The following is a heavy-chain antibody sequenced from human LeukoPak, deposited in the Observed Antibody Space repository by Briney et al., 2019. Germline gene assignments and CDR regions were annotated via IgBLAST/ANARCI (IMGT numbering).Heavy chain of an antibody. D-gene: IGHD3-22*01. V-gene: IGHV4-61*01. CDR2: IYNSGST. CDR1: GGSVSSGNYY. J-gene: IGHJ4*02. CDR3: ARDPSGYFNY. Sequence: PSETLSLTCTVSGGSVSSGNYYWSWIRQPPGKGLEWIGYIYNSGSTNYNPSLKGRVTISVDTSKNQFSLKLSSMTAADTAVYYCARDPSGYFNYWGQGTLATVSS.